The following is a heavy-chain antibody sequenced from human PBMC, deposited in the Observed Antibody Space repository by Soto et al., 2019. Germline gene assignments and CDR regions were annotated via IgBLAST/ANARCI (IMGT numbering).Heavy chain of an antibody. CDR2: INAGNGNT. Sequence: GASVKVSCKASGFVSTNHNFHWVRQAPGQSLEWMGRINAGNGNTQYSQNFQGRVTFTSDPSASTAFMELTNLRFEDRAMYYCASDYGSNWRLWGQGTLVTV. V-gene: IGHV1-3*01. D-gene: IGHD6-19*01. CDR1: GFVSTNHN. J-gene: IGHJ4*02. CDR3: ASDYGSNWRL.